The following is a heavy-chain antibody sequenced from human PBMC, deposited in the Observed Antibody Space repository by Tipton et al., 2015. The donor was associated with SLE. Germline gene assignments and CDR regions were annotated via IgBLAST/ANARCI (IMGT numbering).Heavy chain of an antibody. Sequence: TLSLTCTVSGYSISSGYYWSWIRQPPGKGLEWIGDIYYSGSTNYNPSLKSRVTISIDTSKNHFSLKVNSVTAADTAVYYCARAGRAWNLFDYWGQGTLVTVSS. CDR3: ARAGRAWNLFDY. CDR1: GYSISSGYY. CDR2: IYYSGST. V-gene: IGHV4-61*03. J-gene: IGHJ4*02. D-gene: IGHD1-1*01.